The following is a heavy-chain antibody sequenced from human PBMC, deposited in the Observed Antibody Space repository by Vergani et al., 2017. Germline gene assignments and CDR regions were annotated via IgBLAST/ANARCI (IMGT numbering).Heavy chain of an antibody. CDR2: ISGSGGST. V-gene: IGHV3-23*01. J-gene: IGHJ4*02. CDR1: GFTFSSYA. Sequence: EVQLLESGGGLVQPGGSLRLSCAASGFTFSSYAMSWVRQAPGKGLEWVSAISGSGGSTYYADSVKGRFTISRDNVKKLLYLDINSLRAEDTAVYYCARDSDLVAPDARFDYWGQGTLVTVSS. CDR3: ARDSDLVAPDARFDY. D-gene: IGHD5-12*01.